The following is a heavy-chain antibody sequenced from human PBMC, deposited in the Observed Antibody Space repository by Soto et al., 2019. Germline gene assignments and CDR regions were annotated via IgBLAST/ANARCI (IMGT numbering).Heavy chain of an antibody. CDR3: ARGGYLRGYFDY. CDR2: IYYSGST. CDR1: GGSISSYY. J-gene: IGHJ4*02. V-gene: IGHV4-59*01. Sequence: SETLSLTCTVSGGSISSYYWSWIRQPPGKGLEWIGYIYYSGSTNYNPSLKSRVTISVDTSKNQFSLKLSSVTAADTAVYYCARGGYLRGYFDYWGQGTLVTVSS. D-gene: IGHD2-15*01.